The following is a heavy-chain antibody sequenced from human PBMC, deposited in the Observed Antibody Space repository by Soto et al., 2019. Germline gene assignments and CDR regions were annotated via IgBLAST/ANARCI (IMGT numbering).Heavy chain of an antibody. V-gene: IGHV3-30*18. Sequence: QVQLVESGGGVVQPVRSRRLSCAASGFTFSSYGMHWVRQAPGKGLEWVAVISYDGSNKNYADSVKGRFTVSRDNSKNTLYLQMNSLRPEDTAVYYCAKDTVAGYADYWGQGTLVTVSS. CDR2: ISYDGSNK. J-gene: IGHJ4*02. CDR3: AKDTVAGYADY. CDR1: GFTFSSYG. D-gene: IGHD6-19*01.